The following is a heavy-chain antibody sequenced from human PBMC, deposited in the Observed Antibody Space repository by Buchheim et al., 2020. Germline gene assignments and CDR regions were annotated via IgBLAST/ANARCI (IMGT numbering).Heavy chain of an antibody. CDR1: GGSISSYY. CDR3: ARHGAGYIVATYFDY. CDR2: IYYSGST. J-gene: IGHJ4*02. D-gene: IGHD5-12*01. Sequence: QVQLQESGPGLVKPSETLSLTCTVSGGSISSYYWSWIRQPPGKGLEWIGYIYYSGSTNYNPSLKSRVTISVDTSKNQFSLKLSSVTAADTAVYYCARHGAGYIVATYFDYWGQGTL. V-gene: IGHV4-59*08.